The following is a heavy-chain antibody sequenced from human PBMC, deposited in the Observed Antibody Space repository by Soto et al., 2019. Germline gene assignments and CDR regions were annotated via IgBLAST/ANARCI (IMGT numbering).Heavy chain of an antibody. CDR1: GGSFSGYY. Sequence: SGTLSLTCAVYGGSFSGYYWSWIRQPPGKGLEWIGEINHSGSTNYNPSLKSRVTISVDTSKNQFSLKLSSVTAADTAVYYCARVRIFGVVHYWGQGTLVTVSS. D-gene: IGHD3-3*01. CDR2: INHSGST. V-gene: IGHV4-34*01. CDR3: ARVRIFGVVHY. J-gene: IGHJ4*02.